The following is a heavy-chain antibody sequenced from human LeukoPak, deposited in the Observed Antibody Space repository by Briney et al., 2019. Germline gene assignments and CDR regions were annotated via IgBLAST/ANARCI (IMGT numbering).Heavy chain of an antibody. Sequence: SETLSLTCTVSGGSITSSTYYWGWIRQSPGKGLEWIGSIYYSGNTYYNPSLKSRVTMSVDTSKNQFSLKLSSVTAADTAVYYCARAGTDWFDPWGQGTLVTVSS. D-gene: IGHD6-19*01. J-gene: IGHJ5*02. CDR3: ARAGTDWFDP. CDR1: GGSITSSTYY. V-gene: IGHV4-39*07. CDR2: IYYSGNT.